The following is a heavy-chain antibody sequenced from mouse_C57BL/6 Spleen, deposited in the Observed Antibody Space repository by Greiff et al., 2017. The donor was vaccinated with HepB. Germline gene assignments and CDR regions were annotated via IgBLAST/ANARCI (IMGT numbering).Heavy chain of an antibody. D-gene: IGHD1-1*01. CDR3: TREGYGSSYVAWFAY. Sequence: VKLQESGAELVRPGASVTLSCKASGYTFTDYEMHWVKQTPVHGLEWIGAIDPETGGTAYNQKFKVKAILTADKSSSTAYMDLRSLTSEDSAVYYCTREGYGSSYVAWFAYWGQGTLVTVSA. J-gene: IGHJ3*01. CDR1: GYTFTDYE. V-gene: IGHV1-15*01. CDR2: IDPETGGT.